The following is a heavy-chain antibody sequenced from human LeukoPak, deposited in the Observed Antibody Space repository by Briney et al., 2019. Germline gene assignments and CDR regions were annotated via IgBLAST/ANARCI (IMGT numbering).Heavy chain of an antibody. J-gene: IGHJ6*03. CDR3: ARLSSVVPAAMTAYYYYMDV. CDR2: ICHSGST. D-gene: IGHD2-2*01. V-gene: IGHV4-4*02. CDR1: GGSISSSNW. Sequence: SRTLSLTRAVSGGSISSSNWWSWVRQPPEKGRAWIGEICHSGSTNYNPSLKSRVTISVDKSKNQFSLKLSSVTAADTAVYYCARLSSVVPAAMTAYYYYMDVWGKGTPVTVSS.